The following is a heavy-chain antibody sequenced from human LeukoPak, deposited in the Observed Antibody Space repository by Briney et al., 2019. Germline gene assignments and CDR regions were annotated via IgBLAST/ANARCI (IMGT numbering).Heavy chain of an antibody. CDR2: ISWNSGSI. CDR3: AKDCYDSSGHRDGYYYYMDV. CDR1: GFTINDYD. D-gene: IGHD3-22*01. V-gene: IGHV3-9*01. J-gene: IGHJ6*03. Sequence: SLRLSCAASGFTINDYDMHCVRHAPGEDLEGFSGISWNSGSIGYADSVKGRFTTSRDNAKNALYLQMNSLRAADTALYYCAKDCYDSSGHRDGYYYYMDVWGKGTTVTVSS.